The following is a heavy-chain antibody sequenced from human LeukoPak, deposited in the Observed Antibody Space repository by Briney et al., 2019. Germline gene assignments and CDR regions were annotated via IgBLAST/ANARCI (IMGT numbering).Heavy chain of an antibody. V-gene: IGHV3-30*02. CDR3: AKVNSGYEPGDAFDI. D-gene: IGHD5-12*01. CDR1: GFTFSSYG. CDR2: IRYDGSNK. J-gene: IGHJ3*02. Sequence: GSLRLSCAASGFTFSSYGMHWVRQAPGKGLEWVAVIRYDGSNKYYADSVKGRFTISRDNSKNTLYLQMNSLRAEDTAVYYCAKVNSGYEPGDAFDIWAQGTMVTVSS.